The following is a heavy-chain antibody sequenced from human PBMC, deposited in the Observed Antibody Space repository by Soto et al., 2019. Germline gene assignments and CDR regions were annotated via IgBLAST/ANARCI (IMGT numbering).Heavy chain of an antibody. Sequence: SVKVSCKASGFTFTSSAVQWVRQARGQRLEWIGWIVVGRGNTNYAQKCQERVIITRGMSTSTAYMELSSLRSEDTAVYYCAANKVARSYSFDYWGQGTMVTVSS. CDR1: GFTFTSSA. CDR2: IVVGRGNT. CDR3: AANKVARSYSFDY. V-gene: IGHV1-58*01. J-gene: IGHJ4*02. D-gene: IGHD1-26*01.